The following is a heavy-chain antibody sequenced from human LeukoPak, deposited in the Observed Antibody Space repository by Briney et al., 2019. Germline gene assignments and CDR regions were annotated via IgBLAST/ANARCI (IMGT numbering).Heavy chain of an antibody. V-gene: IGHV3-74*01. CDR3: ARDGGSGSEPDAFDI. CDR1: GFTFSTYW. CDR2: INSDGSSR. Sequence: GGSLRLSCAASGFTFSTYWMHWVRQVPGKGLVWVSHINSDGSSRSYADSVKGRFTISRDNAKNSLYLQMNSLRAEDTAVYYCARDGGSGSEPDAFDIWGQGTMVTVSS. J-gene: IGHJ3*02. D-gene: IGHD1-14*01.